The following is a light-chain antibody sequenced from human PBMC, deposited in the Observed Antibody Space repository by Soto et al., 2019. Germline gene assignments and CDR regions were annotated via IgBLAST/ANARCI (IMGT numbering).Light chain of an antibody. CDR3: SSYTSGSHYV. V-gene: IGLV2-14*01. J-gene: IGLJ1*01. CDR1: SSDVGGYKF. CDR2: DVS. Sequence: QSVLPQPASVSGSPGQSITISCTGTSSDVGGYKFVSWYQQHPGKAPKFIIYDVSIRPSGVSNRFSGTKSGNTASLTISGLQAEDEADYYCSSYTSGSHYVFGTGTKVTVL.